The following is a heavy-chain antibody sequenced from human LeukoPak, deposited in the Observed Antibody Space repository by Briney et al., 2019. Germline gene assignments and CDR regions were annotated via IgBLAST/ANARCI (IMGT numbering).Heavy chain of an antibody. Sequence: ASVKVSCKASGYTFTGYYMHWVRQAPGQGLEWMGWLNPNSGGTNYAQKFQGRVTMTRDTSINTAYMELSSLRSDDTAVYYCASQYCDNSRSHYYMDVWGKGTTVTVSS. J-gene: IGHJ6*03. CDR3: ASQYCDNSRSHYYMDV. V-gene: IGHV1-2*02. CDR2: LNPNSGGT. D-gene: IGHD2/OR15-2a*01. CDR1: GYTFTGYY.